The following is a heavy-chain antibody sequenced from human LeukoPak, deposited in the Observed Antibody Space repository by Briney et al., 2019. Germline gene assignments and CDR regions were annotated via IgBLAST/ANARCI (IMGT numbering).Heavy chain of an antibody. D-gene: IGHD3-16*02. V-gene: IGHV4-59*01. CDR3: ARTRLRLGELSLYYFDY. Sequence: SETLSLTCTVSGGSISSYYWSWIRQPPGKRLEWIGYIYYSGSTNYNPSLKSRVTISVDTSKNQFSLKLSSVTAADTAVYYCARTRLRLGELSLYYFDYWGQGTLVTVSS. J-gene: IGHJ4*02. CDR2: IYYSGST. CDR1: GGSISSYY.